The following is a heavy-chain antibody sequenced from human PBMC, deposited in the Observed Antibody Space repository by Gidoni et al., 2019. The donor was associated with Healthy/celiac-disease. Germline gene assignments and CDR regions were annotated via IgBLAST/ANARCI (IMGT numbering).Heavy chain of an antibody. CDR2: FDPEDGET. V-gene: IGHV1-24*01. CDR1: GYTLTELS. CDR3: Y. D-gene: IGHD3-10*01. J-gene: IGHJ4*02. Sequence: SGAEVKKPGASVKVSCKVSGYTLTELSTHWVRQAPGKGLEWMGGFDPEDGETIYAQKFQGRVTMTEDTSTDTAVYYCATDRWLAPKGTFDYWGQGTLVTVSS.